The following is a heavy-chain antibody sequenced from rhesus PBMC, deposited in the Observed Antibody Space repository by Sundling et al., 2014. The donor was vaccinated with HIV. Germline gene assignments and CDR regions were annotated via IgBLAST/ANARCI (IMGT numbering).Heavy chain of an antibody. CDR1: GGSISDYYY. D-gene: IGHD3-34*01. J-gene: IGHJ4*01. CDR2: IYGNSART. V-gene: IGHV4S9*01. CDR3: ARRLLGSFDY. Sequence: QVQLQESGPGLVKPSETLSLTCAVSGGSISDYYYWNWLRQPPGKGLEWIGNIYGNSARTYYNPSLKSRVAISKDTSKNQFFLKLSSVTAADTAVYYCARRLLGSFDYWGQGVLVTVSS.